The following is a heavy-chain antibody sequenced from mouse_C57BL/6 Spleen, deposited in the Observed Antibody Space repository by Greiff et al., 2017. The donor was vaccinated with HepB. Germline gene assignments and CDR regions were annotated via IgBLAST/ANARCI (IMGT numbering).Heavy chain of an antibody. J-gene: IGHJ2*01. D-gene: IGHD3-3*01. CDR1: GFTFSSYA. Sequence: EVKLVESGGGLVKPGGSLKLSCAASGFTFSSYAMSWVRQTPEKRLEWVATISDGGSYTYYPDNVKGRFTISRDNAKNNLYLQMSHLKSEDTAMYYCARERASYFDYWGQGTTLTVSS. CDR3: ARERASYFDY. CDR2: ISDGGSYT. V-gene: IGHV5-4*01.